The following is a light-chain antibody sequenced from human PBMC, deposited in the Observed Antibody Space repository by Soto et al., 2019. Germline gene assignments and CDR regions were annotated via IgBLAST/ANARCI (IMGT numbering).Light chain of an antibody. J-gene: IGLJ1*01. Sequence: QAVVTQEPSLTVSPGGTVTLTCGSSTGAVTNGHYPYWFQQKPGQAPRTLIYDTTNRHSWTPARFSGPLLGGKAALTLSGAQPEDEAEYYCLLSYNGPYVFGTGTKVTV. CDR1: TGAVTNGHY. CDR2: DTT. CDR3: LLSYNGPYV. V-gene: IGLV7-46*01.